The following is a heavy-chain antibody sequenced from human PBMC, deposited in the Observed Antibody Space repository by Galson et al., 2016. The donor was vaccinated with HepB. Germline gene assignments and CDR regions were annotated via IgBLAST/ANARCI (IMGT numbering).Heavy chain of an antibody. CDR2: IRSKTDGATT. CDR1: GFTFTDAW. D-gene: IGHD3-10*01. V-gene: IGHV3-15*01. Sequence: SLRLSCAASGFTFTDAWMTWVRQTPGKGLGWVGQIRSKTDGATTDYAAPVKGRFSLARDDSKSRVYLQLNSLKIEDTAVYYCATDIFRVFIPRVSYVYLGMAVWGQGTTVTVPS. CDR3: ATDIFRVFIPRVSYVYLGMAV. J-gene: IGHJ6*02.